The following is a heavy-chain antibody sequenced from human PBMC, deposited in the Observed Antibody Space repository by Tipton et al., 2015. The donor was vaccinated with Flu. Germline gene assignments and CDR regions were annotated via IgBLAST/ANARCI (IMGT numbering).Heavy chain of an antibody. Sequence: TLSLTCTVSGASVSNGGYYWSWIRQHPGKGLEWIGYNYSPGSSYYSPSLKSRLTLSVDTSKNQFSLKLRSVTAADTAVYYCARGEQRNIYYFDYWGRGTLVTVSS. V-gene: IGHV4-31*03. D-gene: IGHD1-26*01. J-gene: IGHJ4*02. CDR3: ARGEQRNIYYFDY. CDR2: NYSPGSS. CDR1: GASVSNGGYY.